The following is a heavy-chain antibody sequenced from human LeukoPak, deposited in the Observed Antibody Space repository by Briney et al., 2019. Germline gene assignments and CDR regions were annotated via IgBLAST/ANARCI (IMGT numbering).Heavy chain of an antibody. CDR3: ARAATYYYDSSGYLLPGWFDP. Sequence: PGGSLRLSCAASGFTFSSYWMSWVRQAPGKGLEWVANIKQDGSEKYYVDSVKGRFTISRDNAKNSLYLQMNSLRAEDTAVYYCARAATYYYDSSGYLLPGWFDPWGQGTLVTVSS. CDR2: IKQDGSEK. V-gene: IGHV3-7*01. D-gene: IGHD3-22*01. CDR1: GFTFSSYW. J-gene: IGHJ5*02.